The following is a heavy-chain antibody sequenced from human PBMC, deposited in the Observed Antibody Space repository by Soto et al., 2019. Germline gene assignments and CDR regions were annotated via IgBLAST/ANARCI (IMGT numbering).Heavy chain of an antibody. CDR3: AKDGGAKLDYYYYGMDV. CDR1: GFTFSNYG. V-gene: IGHV3-30*18. CDR2: TSYDGAIE. Sequence: QVQLVESGGGVVQPGRSLRLSCAASGFTFSNYGMHWIRQAPGKGLEWMAVTSYDGAIEYYADSVKGRLTISRDNSKNTLYLQVNSLRADDTAIYYCAKDGGAKLDYYYYGMDVWGQGTSVTVSS. D-gene: IGHD6-6*01. J-gene: IGHJ6*02.